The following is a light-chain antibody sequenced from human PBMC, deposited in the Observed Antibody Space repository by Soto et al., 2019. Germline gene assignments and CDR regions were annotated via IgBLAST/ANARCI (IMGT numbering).Light chain of an antibody. J-gene: IGLJ2*01. CDR3: AAWDDILSGVV. CDR2: RNN. CDR1: SSNIGSNY. Sequence: QSVLTQPPSASGTPGQRATISCSGSSSNIGSNYVYWYQQLPGTAPKLLIYRNNQRPSGVPDRFSGSKSGTSASLAISGLRSEDEADYYCAAWDDILSGVVFGGGTKLTVL. V-gene: IGLV1-47*01.